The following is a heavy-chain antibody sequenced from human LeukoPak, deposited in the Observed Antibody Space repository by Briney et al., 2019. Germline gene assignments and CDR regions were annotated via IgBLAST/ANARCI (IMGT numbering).Heavy chain of an antibody. V-gene: IGHV1-2*02. CDR3: ARTYCAGDCSDFYCYMDV. D-gene: IGHD2-21*02. CDR1: GYTFIGYY. J-gene: IGHJ6*03. CDR2: INPKSGGT. Sequence: ASVKVSCKTSGYTFIGYYLQCVLQAPGHSFEWMGWINPKSGGTNYAQKFQGRVAITRDTSISTAYMELSGPKSDDTAVYYCARTYCAGDCSDFYCYMDVWGKGTTVTVSS.